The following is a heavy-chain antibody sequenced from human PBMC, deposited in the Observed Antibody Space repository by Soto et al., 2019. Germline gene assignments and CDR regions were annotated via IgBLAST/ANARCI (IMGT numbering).Heavy chain of an antibody. CDR1: EYSFGDYY. D-gene: IGHD2-2*01. Sequence: ASVKVYCKTSEYSFGDYYLHCVRQAPEQGLEWMGWINLNDGGTNSPRKFQGRLTMTRDKSITTVYMELSRLRSDDTAVYFCVRDAPSHQSIFDLWGPGTLVTVSS. J-gene: IGHJ4*02. CDR2: INLNDGGT. CDR3: VRDAPSHQSIFDL. V-gene: IGHV1-2*02.